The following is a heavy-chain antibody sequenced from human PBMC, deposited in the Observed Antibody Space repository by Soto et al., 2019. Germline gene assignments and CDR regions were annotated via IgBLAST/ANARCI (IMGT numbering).Heavy chain of an antibody. J-gene: IGHJ4*02. Sequence: QVQLVQSGAEVKKPGSSVKVSCKASVGTFSIYSISWVRQAPGQGREWMGRIIPILGIANYAQKFQGRVTITADKSTSTAAMELSSLRSEDTAVYYCARRINPYDGGNHDYWGQGTLVTVSS. D-gene: IGHD3-3*01. V-gene: IGHV1-69*02. CDR3: ARRINPYDGGNHDY. CDR2: IIPILGIA. CDR1: VGTFSIYS.